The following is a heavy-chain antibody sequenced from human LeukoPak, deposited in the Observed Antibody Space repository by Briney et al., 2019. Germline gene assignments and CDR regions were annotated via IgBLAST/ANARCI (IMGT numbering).Heavy chain of an antibody. CDR3: ARRGGLRYFDWLLPITYYFDY. Sequence: SETLSLTCTVSGGSISSYYWSWIRQPPGKGLEWIGYIYYSGSTNYNPSLKSRVTISVDTSKNQFSLKLSSVTAADTAVYYCARRGGLRYFDWLLPITYYFDYWGQGTLVTVSS. CDR2: IYYSGST. D-gene: IGHD3-9*01. CDR1: GGSISSYY. V-gene: IGHV4-59*12. J-gene: IGHJ4*02.